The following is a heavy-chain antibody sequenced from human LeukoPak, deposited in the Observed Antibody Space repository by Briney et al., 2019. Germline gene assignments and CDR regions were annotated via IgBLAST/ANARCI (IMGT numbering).Heavy chain of an antibody. CDR1: GFTFSTYA. CDR3: AKDEGYCSSGSCYLGAFDI. Sequence: PGGSLRLSCAASGFTFSTYAMSWVRQAPGKGLEWVSSISSSAYDIFDADSVKGRFTISRDNSKNTLYLQMNSLRAEDTAVYYCAKDEGYCSSGSCYLGAFDIWGQGTMVTVSS. D-gene: IGHD2-15*01. CDR2: ISSSAYDI. V-gene: IGHV3-23*01. J-gene: IGHJ3*02.